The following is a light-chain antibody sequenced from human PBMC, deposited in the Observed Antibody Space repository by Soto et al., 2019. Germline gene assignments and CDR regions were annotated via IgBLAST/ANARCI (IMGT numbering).Light chain of an antibody. CDR3: QQYDRWPVT. CDR2: GAS. CDR1: QSVTTN. J-gene: IGKJ4*01. Sequence: EVVMTQSPATLSVSPGERATFSCRASQSVTTNLAWYQHKPGQSPRLLISGASTGASGIPPRFSGSGSGTEFTLTIDRLQSADFAVYYCQQYDRWPVTFGGGTKVEIK. V-gene: IGKV3-15*01.